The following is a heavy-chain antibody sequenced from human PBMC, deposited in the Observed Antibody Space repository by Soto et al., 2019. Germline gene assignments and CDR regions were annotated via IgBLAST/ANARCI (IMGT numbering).Heavy chain of an antibody. J-gene: IGHJ4*02. CDR2: ISSSSSYT. D-gene: IGHD3-22*01. CDR3: ARESFAYYYDKGNQGFDY. CDR1: GFTFSDYY. V-gene: IGHV3-11*06. Sequence: QVQLVESGGGLVKPGGPLRLSCAASGFTFSDYYMSWIRQAPGKGLEWVSYISSSSSYTNYAVSVKGRFTISRDNAKNSLYLQMNSLRAEDTAVYYCARESFAYYYDKGNQGFDYWGQGTLVTVSS.